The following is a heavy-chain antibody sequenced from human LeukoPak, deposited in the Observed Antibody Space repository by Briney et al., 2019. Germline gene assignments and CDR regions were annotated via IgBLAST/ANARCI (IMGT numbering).Heavy chain of an antibody. J-gene: IGHJ6*03. CDR1: GFTFNDYW. D-gene: IGHD5-18*01. CDR2: IKTDGSAM. CDR3: AKSGIIQGYYFYYMDV. Sequence: GGSLRLSCVGSGFTFNDYWIHWVRQAPGKGLVWVSAIKTDGSAMQYADSVKGRFAISRDNAKNTVYLQMNSLRAEDTALYYCAKSGIIQGYYFYYMDVWGKGTTVTISS. V-gene: IGHV3-74*03.